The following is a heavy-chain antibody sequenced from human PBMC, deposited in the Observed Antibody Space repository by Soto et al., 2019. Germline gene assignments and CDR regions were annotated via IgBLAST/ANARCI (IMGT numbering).Heavy chain of an antibody. J-gene: IGHJ3*02. V-gene: IGHV3-74*01. Sequence: GGSLRLLCAASGFTFSTFWMHWVRQDPGKGLVWVSRIKSDGSSTNYADSVKGRFTISRDNAKNTLYLQMNSLRAEDTAVYYCARGTIAAAGTRAYGFDIWGQGTMVTVS. CDR3: ARGTIAAAGTRAYGFDI. CDR2: IKSDGSST. D-gene: IGHD6-13*01. CDR1: GFTFSTFW.